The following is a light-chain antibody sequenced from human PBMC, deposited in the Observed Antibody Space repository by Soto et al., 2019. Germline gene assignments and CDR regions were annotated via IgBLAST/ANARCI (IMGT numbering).Light chain of an antibody. CDR3: CSYAGTYTVV. CDR1: SSDVGDYNY. Sequence: QSALTQPRSVSGSPGQSVTISCTGTSSDVGDYNYVSWYQQHPGKAPKFIIYEVSKRPSGVPDRFSGSKSGNTASLTISGLQAEDEADYYCCSYAGTYTVVFGGGTQLTV. J-gene: IGLJ2*01. CDR2: EVS. V-gene: IGLV2-11*01.